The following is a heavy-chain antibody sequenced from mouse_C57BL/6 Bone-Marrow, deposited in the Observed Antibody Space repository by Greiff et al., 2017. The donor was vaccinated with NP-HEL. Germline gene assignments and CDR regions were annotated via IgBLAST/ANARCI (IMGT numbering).Heavy chain of an antibody. CDR1: GYTFTSYD. J-gene: IGHJ2*01. V-gene: IGHV1-85*01. D-gene: IGHD2-3*01. CDR3: ARPYDLDY. Sequence: VHLVESGPELVKPGASVKLSCKASGYTFTSYDINWVKQRPGQGLEWIGWIYPRDGSTKYNEKFKGKATLTVDTSSSTAYMELHSLTSEDSAVYFCARPYDLDYWGQGTTLTVSS. CDR2: IYPRDGST.